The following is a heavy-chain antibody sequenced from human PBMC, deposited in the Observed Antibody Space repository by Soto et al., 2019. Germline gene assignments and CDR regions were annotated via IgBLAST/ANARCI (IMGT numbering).Heavy chain of an antibody. Sequence: GGSLRLSCAASGFTFSSYGMHWVRQAPGKGLEWVAVISYDGSNKYYADSVKGRFTISRDNSKNTLYLQMNSLRAEDTAVYYCAKGVSGQKETGVGYWGQGTLVTVSS. CDR1: GFTFSSYG. CDR3: AKGVSGQKETGVGY. CDR2: ISYDGSNK. V-gene: IGHV3-30*18. D-gene: IGHD2-21*01. J-gene: IGHJ4*02.